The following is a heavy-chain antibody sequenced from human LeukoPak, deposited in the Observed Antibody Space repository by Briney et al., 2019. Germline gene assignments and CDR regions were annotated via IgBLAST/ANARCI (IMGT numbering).Heavy chain of an antibody. CDR2: IIPILGIA. D-gene: IGHD6-13*01. Sequence: GASVKVSCKASGYTFTSYDINWVRQAPGQGLEWMGRIIPILGIANYAQKFQGRVTITADKSTSTAYMELSSLRSEDTAVYYCARDGGIAGSYFDYWGQGTLVTVSS. CDR1: GYTFTSYD. V-gene: IGHV1-69*04. J-gene: IGHJ4*02. CDR3: ARDGGIAGSYFDY.